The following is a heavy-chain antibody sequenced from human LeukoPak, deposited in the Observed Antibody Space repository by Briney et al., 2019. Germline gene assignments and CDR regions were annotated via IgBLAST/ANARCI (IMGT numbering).Heavy chain of an antibody. CDR2: ISYDGSNK. D-gene: IGHD2-21*02. CDR3: ARASTIVVVTAAFNAFDI. CDR1: GFTFSSYA. J-gene: IGHJ3*02. Sequence: GGSLRLSCAASGFTFSSYAMHWVRQAPGKGLEWVAVISYDGSNKYYADSVKGRFTISRDNSKNTLYLQMNSLRAEDTAVYYCARASTIVVVTAAFNAFDIWGQGTMVTVSS. V-gene: IGHV3-30-3*01.